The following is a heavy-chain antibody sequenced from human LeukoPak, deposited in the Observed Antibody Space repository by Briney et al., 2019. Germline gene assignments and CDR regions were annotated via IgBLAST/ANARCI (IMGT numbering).Heavy chain of an antibody. CDR3: ARGPKAEMATIYNWFDP. CDR2: IYYSGST. V-gene: IGHV4-59*01. D-gene: IGHD5-24*01. J-gene: IGHJ5*02. Sequence: PSETLSLTCTVSGGSISSYYWSWIRQSAGKGLEWIGYIYYSGSTNYNPSLKSRVTISVDTSKNQFSLKLSSVTAADTAVYYCARGPKAEMATIYNWFDPWGQGTLVTVSS. CDR1: GGSISSYY.